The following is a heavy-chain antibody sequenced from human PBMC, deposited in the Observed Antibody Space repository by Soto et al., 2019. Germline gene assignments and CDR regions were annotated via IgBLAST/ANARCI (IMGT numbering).Heavy chain of an antibody. CDR3: TTDSCITSIIVRFDY. J-gene: IGHJ4*01. V-gene: IGHV3-15*07. CDR1: GFTFSNAW. D-gene: IGHD3-22*01. CDR2: VKSKNDGGTT. Sequence: EVHLVESGGGLVKPGGSLRLSCAASGFTFSNAWINWVRQAPGKGLEWVGRVKSKNDGGTTDFAAPVKGRFAISRDDSKNMVYLEMNSLQTEDTAIYYCTTDSCITSIIVRFDYWGHGTLVTVSS.